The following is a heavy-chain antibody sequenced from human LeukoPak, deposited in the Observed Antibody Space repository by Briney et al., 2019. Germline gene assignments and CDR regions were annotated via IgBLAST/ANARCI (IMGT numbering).Heavy chain of an antibody. V-gene: IGHV1-2*02. Sequence: ASVKVSCKASGYTFTAYYIHWVRQAPGQGLEWMGWINPASGGTSYARKFQGRVTMTSDTSISTAYMELSRLRSDDTAVYFCARAGGGYSSGWGAFDIWGQGTMVTVSS. CDR2: INPASGGT. CDR3: ARAGGGYSSGWGAFDI. D-gene: IGHD5-18*01. J-gene: IGHJ3*02. CDR1: GYTFTAYY.